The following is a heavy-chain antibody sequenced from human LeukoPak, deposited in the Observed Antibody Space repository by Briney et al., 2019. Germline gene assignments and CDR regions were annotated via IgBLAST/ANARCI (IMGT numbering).Heavy chain of an antibody. CDR2: IIPILGIA. Sequence: ASVKVSCKASGGTFGSYTISWVRQAPGQGLEWMGRIIPILGIANYAQKFQSRVTITADKSTSTAYMELSSLRSEDTAVHYCARDSAYSSGPDYWGQGTLVTVSS. CDR3: ARDSAYSSGPDY. D-gene: IGHD6-19*01. CDR1: GGTFGSYT. V-gene: IGHV1-69*10. J-gene: IGHJ4*02.